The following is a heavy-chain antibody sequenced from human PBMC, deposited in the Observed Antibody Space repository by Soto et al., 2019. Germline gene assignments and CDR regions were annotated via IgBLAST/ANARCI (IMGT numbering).Heavy chain of an antibody. CDR3: ARAVAAAGTHYYYGMDV. D-gene: IGHD6-13*01. CDR1: GFALSTSGMC. CDR2: IDWDDDK. J-gene: IGHJ6*02. Sequence: SVPTLVNPTQTLTLTCTFSGFALSTSGMCVSWIRQPPGKALEWLALIDWDDDKYYSTSLKTRLTISKDTSKNQVVLTMTNMDPVDTATYYCARAVAAAGTHYYYGMDVWGQGTTVTVSS. V-gene: IGHV2-70*01.